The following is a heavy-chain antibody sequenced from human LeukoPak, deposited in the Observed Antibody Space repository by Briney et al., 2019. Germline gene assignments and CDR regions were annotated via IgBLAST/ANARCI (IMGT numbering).Heavy chain of an antibody. CDR2: ISSSGSTI. CDR1: GFTFSSYE. Sequence: PGGSLRLSCAASGFTFSSYEMNWVRQAPGKGLEWVSYISSSGSTIYYADSVKGRFTISRDNAKNSLYLQMNSLRAEDTAVYYCARDSKGADYFGLNRFDPWGQGTLVTVSS. CDR3: ARDSKGADYFGLNRFDP. V-gene: IGHV3-48*03. J-gene: IGHJ5*02. D-gene: IGHD1-26*01.